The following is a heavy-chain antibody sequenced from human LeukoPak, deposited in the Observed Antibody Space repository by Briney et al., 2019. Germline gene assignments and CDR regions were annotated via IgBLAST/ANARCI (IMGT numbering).Heavy chain of an antibody. CDR2: ISYDGSNK. CDR1: GFTFSSYG. D-gene: IGHD2-2*01. J-gene: IGHJ4*02. V-gene: IGHV3-30*18. Sequence: PGGSLRLSCAASGFTFSSYGMHWVRQAPDKGLEWVAVISYDGSNKYYADSVKGRFTISRDNSKNTLYLQMNSLRAEDTAVYYCAKSAGTSSVRGYFDYWGQGTLVTVSS. CDR3: AKSAGTSSVRGYFDY.